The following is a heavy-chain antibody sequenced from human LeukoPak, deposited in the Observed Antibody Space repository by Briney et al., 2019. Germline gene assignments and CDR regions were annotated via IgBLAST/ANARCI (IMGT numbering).Heavy chain of an antibody. D-gene: IGHD3-3*01. Sequence: SETLSLTCSVSGDSISYFYWSWIRQAAGKGLEWIGRINSSGSTEYNPSLKSRVTISVDTSKNQFSLKLSSVTAADTAVYYCARVSGDFWSGSPYYMDVWGKGTTVTVSS. CDR3: ARVSGDFWSGSPYYMDV. V-gene: IGHV4-4*07. CDR2: INSSGST. J-gene: IGHJ6*03. CDR1: GDSISYFY.